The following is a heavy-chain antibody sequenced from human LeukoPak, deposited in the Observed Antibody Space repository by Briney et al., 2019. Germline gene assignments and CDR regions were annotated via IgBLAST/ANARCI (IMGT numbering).Heavy chain of an antibody. D-gene: IGHD3-10*01. CDR2: IQDGGIT. Sequence: PSETLSLTCAVYSWSFIGYYWSWIRLPPGKGLEWIGEIQDGGITSYNPSRRSRGTISKDTSNNQLPLKLPSGTPEDTAVYYCVRGFSGVVGDHWGQGTLVTVSS. V-gene: IGHV4-34*01. CDR1: SWSFIGYY. CDR3: VRGFSGVVGDH. J-gene: IGHJ4*02.